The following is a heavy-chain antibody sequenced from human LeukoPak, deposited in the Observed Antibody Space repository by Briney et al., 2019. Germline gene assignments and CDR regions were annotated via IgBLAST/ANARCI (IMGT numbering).Heavy chain of an antibody. CDR3: AKDSGSGSDYYYYYYMDV. CDR2: ISWDGGST. V-gene: IGHV3-43D*03. D-gene: IGHD3-10*01. J-gene: IGHJ6*03. Sequence: HPGGSLRLSCAASGFTFDDYAMHWVRQAPGKGLEWVSLISWDGGSTYYADSVKGRFTISRDNSKNSLYLQMNSLRAEDTALYYCAKDSGSGSDYYYYYYMDVWGKGTTVTVSS. CDR1: GFTFDDYA.